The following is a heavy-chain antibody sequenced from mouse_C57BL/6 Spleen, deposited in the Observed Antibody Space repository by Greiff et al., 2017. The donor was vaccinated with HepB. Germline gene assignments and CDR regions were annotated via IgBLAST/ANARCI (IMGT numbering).Heavy chain of an antibody. CDR3: ARWDTTVVASSPYAMDY. J-gene: IGHJ4*01. CDR2: IDPSDSYT. CDR1: GYTFTSYW. D-gene: IGHD1-1*01. V-gene: IGHV1-50*01. Sequence: QVQLQQPGAELVKPGASVKLSCKASGYTFTSYWMQWVKQRPGQGLEWIGEIDPSDSYTNYNQKFKGKATLTVDTSSSTAYMQLSSLTSEDSAVYYCARWDTTVVASSPYAMDYWGQGTSVTVSS.